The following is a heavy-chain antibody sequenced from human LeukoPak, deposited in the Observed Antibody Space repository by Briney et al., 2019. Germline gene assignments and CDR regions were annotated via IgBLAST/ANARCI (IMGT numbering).Heavy chain of an antibody. CDR3: ARATNYYGSGSGFMDYYYYYMDV. J-gene: IGHJ6*03. CDR1: GGTFSSYA. V-gene: IGHV1-69*06. Sequence: GASVKVSCNASGGTFSSYAISRVRQAPGQGLEWMGGIIPIFGTANYAQKFQGRVTITADKSTSTAYMELSSLRSEDTAVYYCARATNYYGSGSGFMDYYYYYMDVWGKGTTVTVSS. D-gene: IGHD3-10*01. CDR2: IIPIFGTA.